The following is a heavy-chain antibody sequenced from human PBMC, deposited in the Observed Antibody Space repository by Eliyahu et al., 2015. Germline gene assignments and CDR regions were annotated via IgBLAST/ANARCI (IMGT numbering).Heavy chain of an antibody. CDR2: INHSXST. CDR3: AREGRSXSWDY. J-gene: IGHJ4*02. CDR1: GXSFSGYY. Sequence: QVQLQQWGAGLLKPSEXLSLXCAVXGXSFSGYYWSWIRQPPGKGLEWIGEINHSXSTNYNPSLKSRVTISVDTSKNQFSLKLSSVTAADTAVYXCAREGRSXSWDYWGQGTLVTVSS. D-gene: IGHD6-13*01. V-gene: IGHV4-34*01.